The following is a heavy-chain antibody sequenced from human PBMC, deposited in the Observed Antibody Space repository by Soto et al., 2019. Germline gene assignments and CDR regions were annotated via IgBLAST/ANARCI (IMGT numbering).Heavy chain of an antibody. CDR2: ISSSGGST. J-gene: IGHJ4*02. V-gene: IGHV3-23*01. Sequence: EVQLLESGGGLVQPGGSLRLSCAASGFTFSNYAMSWVRQAPGKGLEWVSAISSSGGSTYYADSMKGRFTISRDKSKDTLYLQMNSLRAEDTAVYYCAKRPGLAHFDYWGQGTLVTVSS. CDR1: GFTFSNYA. CDR3: AKRPGLAHFDY. D-gene: IGHD6-25*01.